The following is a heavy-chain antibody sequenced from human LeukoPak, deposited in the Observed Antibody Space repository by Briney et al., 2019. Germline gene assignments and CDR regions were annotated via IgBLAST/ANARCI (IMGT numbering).Heavy chain of an antibody. Sequence: PGGSLRLSCAVSGFSFTNYWMHWIRQAPGKGLEWVSSISSSTSYIYYADSVKGRFTISKDNAKNSLYLQMNSLRAEDTAVYYCARAGGSTVSHSDYWGQGTLVTVSS. CDR2: ISSSTSYI. CDR1: GFSFTNYW. J-gene: IGHJ4*02. D-gene: IGHD4-17*01. CDR3: ARAGGSTVSHSDY. V-gene: IGHV3-21*01.